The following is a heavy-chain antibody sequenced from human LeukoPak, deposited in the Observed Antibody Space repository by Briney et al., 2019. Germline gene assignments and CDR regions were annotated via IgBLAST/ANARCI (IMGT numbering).Heavy chain of an antibody. Sequence: GASVKVSCKASGGTFSSCAISWVRQAPGQGLGWRGRVITILGIANYAQKFQGRVTITADKSTSTAYMELSSLRSEDTAEYYCARAKYYYDSSGITIDAFDIWGQGTMVTVSS. CDR3: ARAKYYYDSSGITIDAFDI. CDR1: GGTFSSCA. V-gene: IGHV1-69*04. J-gene: IGHJ3*02. CDR2: VITILGIA. D-gene: IGHD3-22*01.